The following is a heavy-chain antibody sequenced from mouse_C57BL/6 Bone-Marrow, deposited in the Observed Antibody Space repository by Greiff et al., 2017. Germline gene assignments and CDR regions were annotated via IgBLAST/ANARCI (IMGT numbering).Heavy chain of an antibody. CDR1: GFTFSDYY. CDR3: ARLDYYAMDY. J-gene: IGHJ4*01. V-gene: IGHV5-12*01. Sequence: EVQGVESGGGLVQPGGSLKLSCAASGFTFSDYYMYWVRQTPEKRLEWVAYISNGGGSTYYPDTVKGRFTISRDNAKNTLYLQMSRLKSEDTAMYYCARLDYYAMDYWGQGTSVTVSS. CDR2: ISNGGGST.